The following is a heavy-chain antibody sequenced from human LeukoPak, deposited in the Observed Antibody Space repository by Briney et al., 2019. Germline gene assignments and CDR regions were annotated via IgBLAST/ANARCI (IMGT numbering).Heavy chain of an antibody. CDR2: INHSGST. Sequence: ESSETLSLTCAVYGGSFSGYYWSWIRQPPGKGLEWIGEINHSGSTNYNPSLKSRVTISVDTSKNQFSLKLSSVTAADTAVYYCARGMGSYGPWGQGTLVTVSS. CDR3: ARGMGSYGP. V-gene: IGHV4-34*01. CDR1: GGSFSGYY. D-gene: IGHD3-16*01. J-gene: IGHJ5*02.